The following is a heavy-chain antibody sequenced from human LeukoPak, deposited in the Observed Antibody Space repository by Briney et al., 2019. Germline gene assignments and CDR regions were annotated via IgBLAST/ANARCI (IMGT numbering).Heavy chain of an antibody. CDR2: INHSGST. Sequence: PSETLSLTCAVYSGSFSGYYWSWIRQPPGKGLEWIGEINHSGSTNYNPSLKSRVTISVDTSKNQFSLKLSSVTAADTAVYYCARGPHDYSNYYFDYWGQGTLVTVSS. J-gene: IGHJ4*02. CDR1: SGSFSGYY. D-gene: IGHD4-11*01. CDR3: ARGPHDYSNYYFDY. V-gene: IGHV4-34*01.